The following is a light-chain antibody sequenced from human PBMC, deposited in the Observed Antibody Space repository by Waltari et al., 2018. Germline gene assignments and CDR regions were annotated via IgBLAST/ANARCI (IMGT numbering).Light chain of an antibody. CDR3: QQRKNWPLT. J-gene: IGKJ4*01. CDR1: QNVSSF. V-gene: IGKV3-11*01. Sequence: EIVLTQSPATLSLSPGEGATLSYRASQNVSSFLAWYQQRPGQAPRLLIYDTSNRATGIPVRFSGSGSGTDFTLTISSLEPEDFAVYYCQQRKNWPLTFGGGTKVEIK. CDR2: DTS.